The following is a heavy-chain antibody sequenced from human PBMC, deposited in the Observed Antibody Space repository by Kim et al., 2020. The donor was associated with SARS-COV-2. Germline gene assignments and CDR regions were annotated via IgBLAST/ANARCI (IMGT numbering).Heavy chain of an antibody. CDR2: INPNSGGT. Sequence: ASVKVSCKASGYTFTGYYMHWVRQAPGQGLEWMGWINPNSGGTNYAQKFQGRVTMTRDTSISTAYMELSRLRSDDTAVYYCARENPTNWNLDYWGQGTLVTVSS. CDR3: ARENPTNWNLDY. V-gene: IGHV1-2*02. D-gene: IGHD1-1*01. J-gene: IGHJ4*02. CDR1: GYTFTGYY.